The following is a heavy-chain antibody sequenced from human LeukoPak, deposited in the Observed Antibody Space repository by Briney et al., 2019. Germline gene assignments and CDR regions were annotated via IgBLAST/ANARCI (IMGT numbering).Heavy chain of an antibody. CDR1: GFTFSSYG. V-gene: IGHV3-30*18. Sequence: GGSLRLSCAASGFTFSSYGIHWGRQAPGKGLEWVADISYDGTNKYYADSVRGRFTISRDNSKNTLYLQMNSLRAEDTAVYYCAKDIVVVPAAIGYYYYYGMDVWGQGTTVTVSS. J-gene: IGHJ6*02. D-gene: IGHD2-2*01. CDR2: ISYDGTNK. CDR3: AKDIVVVPAAIGYYYYYGMDV.